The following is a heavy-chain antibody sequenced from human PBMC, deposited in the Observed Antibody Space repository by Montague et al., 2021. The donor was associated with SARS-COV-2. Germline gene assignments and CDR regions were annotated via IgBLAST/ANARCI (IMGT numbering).Heavy chain of an antibody. J-gene: IGHJ4*02. CDR1: GFIFSTYN. D-gene: IGHD3-3*01. Sequence: SLRLSCATSGFIFSTYNMNWVRQAPGKGLEWVAAITSTGEYIYYADSMKGRFTMSRDNANNSLFLQLKSLRVEDTAVYYCVRDLDGDYRGFEYWGQGTLVTVSS. CDR2: ITSTGEYI. CDR3: VRDLDGDYRGFEY. V-gene: IGHV3-21*01.